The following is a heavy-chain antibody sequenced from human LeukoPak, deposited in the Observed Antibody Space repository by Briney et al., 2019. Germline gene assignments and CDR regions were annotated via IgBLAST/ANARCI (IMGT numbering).Heavy chain of an antibody. D-gene: IGHD4-23*01. CDR3: ARGARKYDYGGNWPLNAMDV. V-gene: IGHV3-30*04. CDR2: ISYDGSNK. J-gene: IGHJ6*03. CDR1: GFTFSSYA. Sequence: GGSLRLSCAASGFTFSSYAMHWVRQAPGKGLEWVAVISYDGSNKYYADSVKGRFTISRDNSKNTLYLQMNSLRAEDTAVYYCARGARKYDYGGNWPLNAMDVWGKGTTVTISS.